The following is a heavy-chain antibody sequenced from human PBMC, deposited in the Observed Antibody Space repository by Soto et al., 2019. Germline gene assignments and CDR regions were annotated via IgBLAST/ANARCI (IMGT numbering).Heavy chain of an antibody. J-gene: IGHJ4*02. V-gene: IGHV1-2*02. CDR3: ARGAKLLWFGIDY. Sequence: GASVKVSCKASGYTFTGYYMHWVRQAPGQGLEWMGWINPNSGGTNYAQKFQGRVTMTRDTSISTAYMELSRLRSDDTAVYYCARGAKLLWFGIDYWGQGTLVTVSS. CDR1: GYTFTGYY. D-gene: IGHD3-10*01. CDR2: INPNSGGT.